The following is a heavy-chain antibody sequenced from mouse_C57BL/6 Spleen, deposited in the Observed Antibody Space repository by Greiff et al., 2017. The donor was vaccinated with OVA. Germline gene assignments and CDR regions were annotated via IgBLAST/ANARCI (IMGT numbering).Heavy chain of an antibody. CDR2: IHPNSGST. D-gene: IGHD1-1*01. J-gene: IGHJ2*01. Sequence: VQLQQPGAELVKPGASVKLSCKASGYTFTSYWMHWVKQRPGQGLEWIGMIHPNSGSTNYNEKFKSKATLTVDKSSSTAYMQLSSLTSEDSAVYYCAREDYCSGYDYWGQGTTLTVSS. CDR1: GYTFTSYW. V-gene: IGHV1-64*01. CDR3: AREDYCSGYDY.